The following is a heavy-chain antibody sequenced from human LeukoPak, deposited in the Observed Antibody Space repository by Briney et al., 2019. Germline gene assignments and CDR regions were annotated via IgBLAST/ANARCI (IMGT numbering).Heavy chain of an antibody. Sequence: ASVTVSCKASGGTFSSYAISWVRQAPGQGLEWMGRIIPILGIANYAQKFQGRVTITADKSTSTAYMELSSLRSEDTAVYYCARGLGGTIFGVVSASDYWGQGTLVTVSS. V-gene: IGHV1-69*04. D-gene: IGHD3-3*01. CDR2: IIPILGIA. CDR3: ARGLGGTIFGVVSASDY. J-gene: IGHJ4*02. CDR1: GGTFSSYA.